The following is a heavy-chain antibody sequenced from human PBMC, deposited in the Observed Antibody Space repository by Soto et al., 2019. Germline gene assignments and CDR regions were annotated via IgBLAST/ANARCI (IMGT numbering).Heavy chain of an antibody. Sequence: ASVKVSCKASGDTFRTYALSWVRQSPGQGLEWMGGIIPIFGSADYAQKFEGRVTITADKSTSTACMELRSLRSEDTAFYYCATTRIAIRPFYFDYWGQGSLVTVSS. J-gene: IGHJ4*02. CDR2: IIPIFGSA. CDR3: ATTRIAIRPFYFDY. D-gene: IGHD6-6*01. V-gene: IGHV1-69*06. CDR1: GDTFRTYA.